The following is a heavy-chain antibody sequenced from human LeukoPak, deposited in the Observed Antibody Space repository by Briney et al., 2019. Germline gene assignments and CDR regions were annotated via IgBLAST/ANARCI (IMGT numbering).Heavy chain of an antibody. J-gene: IGHJ4*02. D-gene: IGHD3-22*01. CDR3: ARGGEYFDSNDYIKTVDY. CDR1: GFTVRSYY. Sequence: PGGSLRLSCAASGFTVRSYYMSWVRQAPGKGLEWVSVIYSGGSTYYADSVKGRFTISRDNSKNTLYLQMNSLRAEDTAVYYCARGGEYFDSNDYIKTVDYWGQGTLVTVSS. V-gene: IGHV3-66*01. CDR2: IYSGGST.